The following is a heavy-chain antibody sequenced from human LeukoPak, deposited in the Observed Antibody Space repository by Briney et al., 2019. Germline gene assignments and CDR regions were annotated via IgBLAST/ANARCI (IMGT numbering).Heavy chain of an antibody. D-gene: IGHD3-3*01. CDR3: ARESNTYYDFWSGYYTGFYYYYYMDV. CDR1: GGSISSYY. Sequence: SETLSLTCTVSGGSISSYYWSWIRQPAGKGLEWIGRIYTSGSTNYNPSLKSRVTISVDTSKNQFSLKLSSVTAADTAVYYCARESNTYYDFWSGYYTGFYYYYYMDVWGKGTTVTVSS. V-gene: IGHV4-4*07. CDR2: IYTSGST. J-gene: IGHJ6*03.